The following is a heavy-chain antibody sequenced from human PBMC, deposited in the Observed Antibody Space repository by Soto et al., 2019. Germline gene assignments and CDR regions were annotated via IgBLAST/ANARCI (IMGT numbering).Heavy chain of an antibody. V-gene: IGHV4-34*01. CDR2: INHSGST. J-gene: IGHJ5*02. Sequence: QVQLQQWGAGLLKPSETLSLTCAVYGGSFSGYYWSWIRQPPGKGLEWIGEINHSGSTNYNPSLKGRVTISVDTSKNQFSLKLRPVTAADTAVYYCARAAYGDYNHWDWFDPWGQGTLVTVSS. D-gene: IGHD4-17*01. CDR1: GGSFSGYY. CDR3: ARAAYGDYNHWDWFDP.